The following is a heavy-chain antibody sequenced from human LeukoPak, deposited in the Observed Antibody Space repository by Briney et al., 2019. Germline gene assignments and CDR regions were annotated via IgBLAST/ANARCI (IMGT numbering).Heavy chain of an antibody. J-gene: IGHJ3*02. CDR3: ARGYYYDSNAAFDI. D-gene: IGHD3-22*01. V-gene: IGHV3-30-3*01. CDR2: ISYDGSNK. CDR1: GFTFSSYA. Sequence: PGGSLRLSCAASGFTFSSYAMHWVRQAPGKGLEWVAVISYDGSNKYYADSVKGRFTISRDNSKNTLYLQMNSLRGEDTAVYYCARGYYYDSNAAFDIWGQGTMVTVSS.